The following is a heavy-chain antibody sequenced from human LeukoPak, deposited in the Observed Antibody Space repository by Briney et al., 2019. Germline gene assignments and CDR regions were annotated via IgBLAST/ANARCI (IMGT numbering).Heavy chain of an antibody. J-gene: IGHJ6*02. CDR1: GFTFVNYV. V-gene: IGHV3-30*03. CDR2: ISYDGNSK. CDR3: ARDSGITGDYVWGSYRPPYGMDV. Sequence: GGSLRLSCAASGFTFVNYVMHWVRQAPGKGLEWVALISYDGNSKYYAGSVKGRFTISRDNSKNTLYLQMNSLRAEDTAMYYCARDSGITGDYVWGSYRPPYGMDVWGQGTTVTVSS. D-gene: IGHD3-16*02.